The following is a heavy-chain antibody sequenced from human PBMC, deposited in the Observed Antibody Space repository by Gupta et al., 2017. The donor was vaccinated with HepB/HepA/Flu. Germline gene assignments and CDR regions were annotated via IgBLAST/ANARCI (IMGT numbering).Heavy chain of an antibody. V-gene: IGHV3-48*02. D-gene: IGHD2-8*01. CDR2: ISSASSNI. CDR3: AREGLMAFVDD. J-gene: IGHJ4*02. Sequence: EVQLVESGGGLVQPGESLRLSCAASGFTFSSSGMNWVRQVPGKGLEGISYISSASSNIAYADAVKGRFTISRDNAKSSLFLQINSLRDEDTAVYYCAREGLMAFVDDGGQGILVTVSS. CDR1: GFTFSSSG.